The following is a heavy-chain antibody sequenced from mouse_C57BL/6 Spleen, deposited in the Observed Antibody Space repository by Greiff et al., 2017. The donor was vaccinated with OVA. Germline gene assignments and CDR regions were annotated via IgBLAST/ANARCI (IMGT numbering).Heavy chain of an antibody. Sequence: VQLQQSGAELVRPGASVTLSCKASGYTFTDYEMNWVKQTPVHGLEWIGAIDPETGGTAYNQKFKGKAILTADKSSSTAYMELRSLTSEDSAVYYCTRESNYSDAMDYWGQGTSVTVSS. D-gene: IGHD2-5*01. CDR3: TRESNYSDAMDY. J-gene: IGHJ4*01. CDR1: GYTFTDYE. CDR2: IDPETGGT. V-gene: IGHV1-15*01.